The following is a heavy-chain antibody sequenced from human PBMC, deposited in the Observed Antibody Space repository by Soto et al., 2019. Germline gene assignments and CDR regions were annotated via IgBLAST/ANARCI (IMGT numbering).Heavy chain of an antibody. Sequence: GSLRLSCAASGFTLSSYVMSWVRRAPGKGLEWVSGIDGGGGGTYYADSVKGRFTISRDNSKNTLYLQMNSLRAEDTAVYYCAKGPEQLVHGVFDYWGQGTLVTVSS. CDR1: GFTLSSYV. CDR3: AKGPEQLVHGVFDY. V-gene: IGHV3-23*01. CDR2: IDGGGGGT. D-gene: IGHD6-6*01. J-gene: IGHJ4*02.